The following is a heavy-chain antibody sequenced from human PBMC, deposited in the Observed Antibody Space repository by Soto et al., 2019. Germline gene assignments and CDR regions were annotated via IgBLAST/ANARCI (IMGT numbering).Heavy chain of an antibody. CDR3: ARLSGMATMAPGYFGY. CDR1: GGSISSGGYY. D-gene: IGHD5-12*01. V-gene: IGHV4-31*01. CDR2: IYYSGST. Sequence: SETLSLTCTVSGGSISSGGYYWSWIRQHPGKGLEWIGYIYYSGSTYYSPSFQGQVTISADKSISTAYLQWSSLKASDTAMYYCARLSGMATMAPGYFGYWGQGTLVTVSS. J-gene: IGHJ4*02.